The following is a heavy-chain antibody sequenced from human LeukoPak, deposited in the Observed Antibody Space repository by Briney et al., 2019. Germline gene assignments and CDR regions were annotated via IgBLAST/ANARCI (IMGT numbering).Heavy chain of an antibody. CDR3: ARGGRDRDTAMVNRYYYYMDV. D-gene: IGHD5-18*01. J-gene: IGHJ6*03. CDR1: GDSVSSNSAA. Sequence: SQTLSLTCAISGDSVSSNSAAWNWIRQSPSRGLEWLGRTYYRSKWYNDYAVSVKSRITINPDTSKNQFSLQLNSVTPEDTAVYYCARGGRDRDTAMVNRYYYYMDVWGKGTTVTVSS. CDR2: TYYRSKWYN. V-gene: IGHV6-1*01.